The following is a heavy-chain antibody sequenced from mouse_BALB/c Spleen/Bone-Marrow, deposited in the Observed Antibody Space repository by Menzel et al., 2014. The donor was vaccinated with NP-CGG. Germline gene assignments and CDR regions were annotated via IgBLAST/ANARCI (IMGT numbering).Heavy chain of an antibody. J-gene: IGHJ3*01. V-gene: IGHV1-26*01. CDR2: VNPINGDT. CDR1: GYTFTDYY. CDR3: ARGGYGRGFAY. D-gene: IGHD1-2*01. Sequence: VQLQQSGPELVKPGASVKMSCKASGYTFTDYYMKWLKQSHGKSLEWIGDVNPINGDTFYNQKFKGKATLTVDKSSSTAFMHLNGLTSEDSAVYYCARGGYGRGFAYWGQGTLVTVSA.